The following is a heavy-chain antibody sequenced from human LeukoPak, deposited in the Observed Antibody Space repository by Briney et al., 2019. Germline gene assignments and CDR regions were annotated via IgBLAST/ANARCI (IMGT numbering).Heavy chain of an antibody. V-gene: IGHV3-53*01. D-gene: IGHD2-21*01. Sequence: GGSLRLSCAASGFTVSSNYMSWVRQAPGKGLEWVSVIYSGGSTYYADSVKGRFTISRDNSKNTLYLQMNSLRAEDTAVYYCAREASGGAGLIRYWGQGTLVTVSS. CDR1: GFTVSSNY. CDR2: IYSGGST. J-gene: IGHJ4*02. CDR3: AREASGGAGLIRY.